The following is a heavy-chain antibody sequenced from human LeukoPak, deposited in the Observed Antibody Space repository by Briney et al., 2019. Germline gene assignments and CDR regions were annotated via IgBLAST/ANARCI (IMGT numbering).Heavy chain of an antibody. CDR2: IIPIFGTA. V-gene: IGHV1-69*13. CDR1: GGTFSSYA. D-gene: IGHD3-10*01. CDR3: ALLWFGELLSSDY. Sequence: ASVKVSCKASGGTFSSYAISWVRQAPGQGLEWMGGIIPIFGTANCAQKFQGRVTITADESTSTAYMELSSLRSEDTAVYYCALLWFGELLSSDYWGQGTLVTVSS. J-gene: IGHJ4*02.